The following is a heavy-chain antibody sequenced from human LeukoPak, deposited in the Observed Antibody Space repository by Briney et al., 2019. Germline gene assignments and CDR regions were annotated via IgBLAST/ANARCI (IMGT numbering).Heavy chain of an antibody. Sequence: GGSLRLSCVASGFMFSNYAMHWVRQAPGKGLEWVSGIIAGGDSTDYADSVKGRFTISRDNSKSTLYLQMNSLRAEDTAVYFCARDGEAFGWNYAFDYWGQGTLVTVSS. V-gene: IGHV3-23*01. J-gene: IGHJ4*02. CDR1: GFMFSNYA. D-gene: IGHD1-7*01. CDR2: IIAGGDST. CDR3: ARDGEAFGWNYAFDY.